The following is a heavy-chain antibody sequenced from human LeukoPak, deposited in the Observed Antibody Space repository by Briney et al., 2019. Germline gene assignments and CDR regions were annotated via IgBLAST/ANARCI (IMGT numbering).Heavy chain of an antibody. CDR1: GFTFSNYE. D-gene: IGHD5-24*01. Sequence: GGSLRLSCAASGFTFSNYEMSWVRQAPGKGLERVAYISSSGGSIYYADSLKGRFTISRDNAKNSLYLQMNSLRDEDTAVYYCARDHRWAFDIWGQGTMVTVSS. CDR2: ISSSGGSI. V-gene: IGHV3-48*03. J-gene: IGHJ3*02. CDR3: ARDHRWAFDI.